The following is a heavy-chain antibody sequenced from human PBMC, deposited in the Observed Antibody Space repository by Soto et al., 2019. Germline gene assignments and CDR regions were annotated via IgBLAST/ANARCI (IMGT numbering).Heavy chain of an antibody. CDR3: ARDTTHYYGSGGFDY. CDR2: IYYSGST. J-gene: IGHJ4*02. CDR1: GGSISSYY. Sequence: PSETLSLTCTVSGGSISSYYWSWIRQPPGKGLEWIGYIYYSGSTNYNPSLKSRVTISVDTSKNQFSLKLSSVTAAGTAVYYCARDTTHYYGSGGFDYWGQGTLVTVSS. V-gene: IGHV4-59*01. D-gene: IGHD3-10*01.